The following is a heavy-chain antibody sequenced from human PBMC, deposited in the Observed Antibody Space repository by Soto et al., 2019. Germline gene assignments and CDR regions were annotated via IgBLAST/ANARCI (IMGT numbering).Heavy chain of an antibody. CDR1: GYTFTSYG. D-gene: IGHD3-22*01. J-gene: IGHJ4*02. CDR2: ISAYNGNT. V-gene: IGHV1-18*04. CDR3: ARDRGYYYDSGGYLLFDY. Sequence: ASVKVSCKASGYTFTSYGISWVRQAPGQGLEWMGWISAYNGNTNYAQKLQGRVTMTTDTSTSTAYMELRSLRSDDTAVYYCARDRGYYYDSGGYLLFDYWGQGTLVTVSS.